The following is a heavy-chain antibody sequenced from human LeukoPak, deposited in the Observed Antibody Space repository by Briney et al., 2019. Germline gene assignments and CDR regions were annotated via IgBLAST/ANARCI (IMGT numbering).Heavy chain of an antibody. CDR3: ARNGAVAWYYFDY. Sequence: GRSLRLSCAASGFAFSSYAMHRVRQAPGKGLEWVAVISYDGSNKYYADSVKGRFTISRDDSKNTLYLQMNSLRAEDTAVYYCARNGAVAWYYFDYWGQGTLVTVSS. CDR2: ISYDGSNK. CDR1: GFAFSSYA. V-gene: IGHV3-30*04. D-gene: IGHD6-19*01. J-gene: IGHJ4*02.